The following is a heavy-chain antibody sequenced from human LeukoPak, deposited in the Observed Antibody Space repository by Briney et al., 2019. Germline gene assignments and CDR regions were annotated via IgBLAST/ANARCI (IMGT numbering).Heavy chain of an antibody. CDR3: AGGLRPIFGVVQNDAFDI. Sequence: ASVKVSCKASGYTFTSYDINWVRQATGQGLEWMGWMNPNSGNTGYAQKFQGRVTMTRNTSISTAYMELSSLRSEDTAVYYCAGGLRPIFGVVQNDAFDIWGQGTMVTVSS. D-gene: IGHD3-3*01. V-gene: IGHV1-8*01. CDR1: GYTFTSYD. J-gene: IGHJ3*02. CDR2: MNPNSGNT.